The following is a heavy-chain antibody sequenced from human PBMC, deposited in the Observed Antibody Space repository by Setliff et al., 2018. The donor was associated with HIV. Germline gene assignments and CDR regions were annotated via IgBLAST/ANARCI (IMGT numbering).Heavy chain of an antibody. J-gene: IGHJ6*02. CDR3: ARDHTYYGMDV. V-gene: IGHV1-18*01. CDR2: ISAYNGNT. Sequence: ASVKVSCKASGYTFINFGITWVRQAPGQGLEWMGWISAYNGNTNYAHKLQGRVTMTTDTSTSTAYMELRSLRSDDTAVYYCARDHTYYGMDVWGQGTTVTV. CDR1: GYTFINFG.